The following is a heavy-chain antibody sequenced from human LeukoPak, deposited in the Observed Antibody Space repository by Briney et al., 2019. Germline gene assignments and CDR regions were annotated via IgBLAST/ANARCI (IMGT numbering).Heavy chain of an antibody. D-gene: IGHD2-21*01. CDR2: IIPIFGTA. CDR1: GGTFSSYA. V-gene: IGHV1-69*01. CDR3: AKAGYCGGDCYSDY. J-gene: IGHJ4*02. Sequence: SVKVSCKASGGTFSSYAISWVRQAPGQGLEWMGGIIPIFGTANYAQKFQGRVTITADESTSTAYMELSSLRSEDTAVYYCAKAGYCGGDCYSDYWGQGTLVTVSS.